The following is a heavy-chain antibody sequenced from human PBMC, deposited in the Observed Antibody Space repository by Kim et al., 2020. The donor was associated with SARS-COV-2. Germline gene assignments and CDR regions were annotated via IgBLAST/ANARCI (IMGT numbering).Heavy chain of an antibody. CDR3: ARTVLINYDFWSGYYNDPGY. Sequence: GGSLRLSCAASGFTFCSYSMNWVRQAPGKGLEWVSSISSSSSYIYYADSVKGRFTISRDNAKNSLYLQMNSLRAEDTAVYYCARTVLINYDFWSGYYNDPGYWGQGTLVTVSS. V-gene: IGHV3-21*01. CDR1: GFTFCSYS. CDR2: ISSSSSYI. D-gene: IGHD3-3*01. J-gene: IGHJ4*02.